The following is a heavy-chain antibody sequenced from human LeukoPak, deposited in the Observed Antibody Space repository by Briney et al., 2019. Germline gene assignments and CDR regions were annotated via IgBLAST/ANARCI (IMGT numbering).Heavy chain of an antibody. CDR3: ARDHYSSGWGYYYYYGMDV. Sequence: GGSLRLSCAASGFTFSSYAMSWVRQAPGKGLEWVSAISGSGGSTYYADSVKGRFTISRDNAKNSLYLQMNSLRAEDTAVYYCARDHYSSGWGYYYYYGMDVWGQGTTVTVSS. CDR2: ISGSGGST. D-gene: IGHD6-19*01. J-gene: IGHJ6*02. V-gene: IGHV3-23*01. CDR1: GFTFSSYA.